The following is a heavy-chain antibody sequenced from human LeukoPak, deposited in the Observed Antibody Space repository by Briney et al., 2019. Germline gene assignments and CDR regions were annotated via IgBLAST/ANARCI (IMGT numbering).Heavy chain of an antibody. J-gene: IGHJ4*02. CDR3: ARHPPRDGSAFDY. CDR2: MYYSGTT. CDR1: GGSISSGSYD. V-gene: IGHV4-39*01. Sequence: PSETLSPTCTVSGGSISSGSYDWGWIRQPPGKGLEWIASMYYSGTTFYSPPLKSRVTISVDTSKNQLSLKLGSVTAADTAVYYCARHPPRDGSAFDYWGQGTLVTVSS.